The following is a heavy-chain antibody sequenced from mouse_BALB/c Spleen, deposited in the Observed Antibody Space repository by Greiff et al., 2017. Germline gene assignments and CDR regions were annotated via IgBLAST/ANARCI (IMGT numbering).Heavy chain of an antibody. CDR1: GYTFTSYW. CDR2: IDPSDSYT. Sequence: QVQLQQPGAELVKPGASVKLSCKASGYTFTSYWMHWVKQRPGQGLEWIGEIDPSDSYTNYNQKFKGKATLTVDKSSSTAYMQLSSLTSEDSAVYYGERAYYRYDHYYAMDYWGQGTSVTVSS. D-gene: IGHD2-14*01. CDR3: ERAYYRYDHYYAMDY. J-gene: IGHJ4*01. V-gene: IGHV1-69*02.